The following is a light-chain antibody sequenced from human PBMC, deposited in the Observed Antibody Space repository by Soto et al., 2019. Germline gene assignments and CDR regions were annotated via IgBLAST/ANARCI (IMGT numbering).Light chain of an antibody. J-gene: IGKJ5*01. CDR1: QNIHNY. V-gene: IGKV1-39*01. CDR3: QQGHSYPLT. Sequence: DIQMTQSPSSLSASVGDRVTITCRASQNIHNYLNWYQQKPGQAPNPLLNNVSILQSSVPTRFSGRRSGTDFTLTIDSLELEDFAIYYCQQGHSYPLTFGQGTRL. CDR2: NVS.